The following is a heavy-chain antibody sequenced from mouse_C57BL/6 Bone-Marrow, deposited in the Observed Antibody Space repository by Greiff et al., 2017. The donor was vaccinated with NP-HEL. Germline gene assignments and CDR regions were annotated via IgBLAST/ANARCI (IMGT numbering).Heavy chain of an antibody. CDR3: ARSYYDYRFAY. CDR2: IDPSDSYT. D-gene: IGHD2-4*01. J-gene: IGHJ3*01. V-gene: IGHV1-59*01. CDR1: GYTFTSYW. Sequence: QVQLQQPGAELVRPGTSVKLSCKASGYTFTSYWMHWVKQRPGQGLAWIGVIDPSDSYTNYNQKFKGKATLTVDTSSSTAYMQLSSLTSEDSAVYYCARSYYDYRFAYWGQGTLVTVSA.